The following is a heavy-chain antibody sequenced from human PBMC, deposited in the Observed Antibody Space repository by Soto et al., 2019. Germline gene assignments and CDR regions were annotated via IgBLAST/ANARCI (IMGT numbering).Heavy chain of an antibody. CDR2: ITGSGGST. J-gene: IGHJ3*02. Sequence: GGSLRLSCVASGFTLSTYAMSWVRQAPGKGLEWVSGITGSGGSTYYADSVKGRFTISRDNSKSTVSLHMNSLRAEDTAVYYCVKHRGNSRHDAFDIWGQGTMVTVSS. CDR1: GFTLSTYA. CDR3: VKHRGNSRHDAFDI. V-gene: IGHV3-23*01. D-gene: IGHD4-4*01.